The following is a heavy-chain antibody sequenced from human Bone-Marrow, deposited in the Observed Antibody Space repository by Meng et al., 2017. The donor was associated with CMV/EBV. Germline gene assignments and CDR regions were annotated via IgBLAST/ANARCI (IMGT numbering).Heavy chain of an antibody. J-gene: IGHJ4*02. V-gene: IGHV3-23*01. CDR1: GFTFGSYA. Sequence: GESLKISCAASGFTFGSYAMNWVRQAPGKGLEWVSAISASGGTTYYADSVKGRFTISRDNSKNTLYLQMNSLRAEDTAVYYCARVQRLVRAGGFDYWGQGTLVTVSS. CDR3: ARVQRLVRAGGFDY. CDR2: ISASGGTT. D-gene: IGHD6-19*01.